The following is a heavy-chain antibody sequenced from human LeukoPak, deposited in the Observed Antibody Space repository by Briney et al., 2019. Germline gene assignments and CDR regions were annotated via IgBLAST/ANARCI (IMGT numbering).Heavy chain of an antibody. J-gene: IGHJ6*03. Sequence: GASVKVSCKASGYTFTGYYMHWVRQAPGQGLEWMGWINPNSGGTNYAQKFQGRVTMTRDTSISSAYMELSRLRSDDTAVYYCARDGGYGSGSYGVYSYYMDVWGKGTTVTVSS. CDR3: ARDGGYGSGSYGVYSYYMDV. V-gene: IGHV1-2*02. D-gene: IGHD3-10*01. CDR2: INPNSGGT. CDR1: GYTFTGYY.